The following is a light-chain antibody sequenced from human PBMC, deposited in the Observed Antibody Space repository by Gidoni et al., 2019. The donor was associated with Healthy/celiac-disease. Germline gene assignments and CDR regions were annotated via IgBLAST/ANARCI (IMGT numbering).Light chain of an antibody. V-gene: IGKV3-15*01. CDR2: GAS. CDR3: QQYNNWPPTWT. CDR1: QSVSSN. J-gene: IGKJ1*01. Sequence: EIVMTQSPATLSVSPGERATLSCRASQSVSSNLAWYQQKPVKAPRLLIYGASTRATGIPARFSGSGSGTEFTLTISSLQSEDFAVYYCQQYNNWPPTWTFGQGTKVEIK.